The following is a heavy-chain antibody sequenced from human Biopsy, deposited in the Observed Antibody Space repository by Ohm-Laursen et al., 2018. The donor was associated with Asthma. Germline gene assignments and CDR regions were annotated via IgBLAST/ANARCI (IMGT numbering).Heavy chain of an antibody. Sequence: ASVKVSCKTSGYTFNSAGITWVRQAPEQGREWMGWISVYNGNTKVAQKLQDRVTMITDTSTSTAYMELRSLRSDDTAVYFCARAVDYSHYYGIDVWGQGTTVTVS. CDR2: ISVYNGNT. J-gene: IGHJ6*02. CDR3: ARAVDYSHYYGIDV. CDR1: GYTFNSAG. V-gene: IGHV1-18*01. D-gene: IGHD3-10*01.